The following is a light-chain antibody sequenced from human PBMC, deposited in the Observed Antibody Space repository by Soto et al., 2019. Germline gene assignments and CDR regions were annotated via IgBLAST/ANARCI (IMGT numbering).Light chain of an antibody. J-gene: IGKJ1*01. CDR2: DAS. Sequence: DIQMTQSPSSLSASVGDRVTIICRASQTISGWLAWYQQRPGKAPNLLIFDASTLESGVPSRFSGSGSGTTFTLTISSLQSDDFATYYCLQYNGYYRTFGQGTKVDIK. V-gene: IGKV1-5*02. CDR3: LQYNGYYRT. CDR1: QTISGW.